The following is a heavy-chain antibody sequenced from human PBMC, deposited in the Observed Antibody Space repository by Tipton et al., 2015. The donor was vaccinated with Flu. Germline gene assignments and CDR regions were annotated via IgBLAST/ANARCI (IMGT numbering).Heavy chain of an antibody. CDR1: GFAFISYW. J-gene: IGHJ4*01. Sequence: GSLRLSCTTSGFAFISYWMTWVRQAPGRGLEWVANIKQDGSEKYYVDSVKGRFTISRDNARNSVYLQMSSLRAEDTAVYYCARGGRHDSSGFYYVSYFDYWGQGSLVTVSS. CDR3: ARGGRHDSSGFYYVSYFDY. CDR2: IKQDGSEK. D-gene: IGHD3-22*01. V-gene: IGHV3-7*01.